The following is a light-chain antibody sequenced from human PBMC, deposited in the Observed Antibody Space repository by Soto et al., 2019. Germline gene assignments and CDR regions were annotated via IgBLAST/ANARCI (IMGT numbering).Light chain of an antibody. J-gene: IGKJ5*01. CDR2: DAS. CDR3: QHRSDWHIT. V-gene: IGKV3-11*01. Sequence: DIVLTQSPATLSLSPGERATLSCRASQSVSSYLAWYQQKPGQAPRLLIYDASNRATGIPARFSGRGSGTDFTLTISSLEPEDFAVYYCQHRSDWHITFGQGTRLDIK. CDR1: QSVSSY.